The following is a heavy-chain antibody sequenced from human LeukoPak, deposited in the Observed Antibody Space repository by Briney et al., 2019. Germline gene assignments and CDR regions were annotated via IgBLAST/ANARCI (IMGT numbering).Heavy chain of an antibody. Sequence: ASVKVSCKASGYTFTGYYMQWVRQAPGQGLEWMGWINPNTGGTNYAQNFQGRVTMSSDTSTSTTYMALSRLRSDDTAVYYCARGRGGGGANYFYYMDVWGEGTRVTVSS. CDR2: INPNTGGT. CDR3: ARGRGGGGANYFYYMDV. J-gene: IGHJ6*03. CDR1: GYTFTGYY. D-gene: IGHD3-3*01. V-gene: IGHV1-2*02.